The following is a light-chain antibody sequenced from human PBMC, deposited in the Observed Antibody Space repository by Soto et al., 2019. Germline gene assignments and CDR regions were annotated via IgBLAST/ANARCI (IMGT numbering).Light chain of an antibody. CDR2: KAS. V-gene: IGKV1-5*03. J-gene: IGKJ1*01. Sequence: DIQMYQSASTLSGTVGDRVTIAFRASQTISSWLAWYQQKPGKAPKLLIYKASTLKSGVPSRFSGSGSGTEFTLTISSLQPDDFATYYCQHYNIYLEPFGQGTKVDIK. CDR3: QHYNIYLEP. CDR1: QTISSW.